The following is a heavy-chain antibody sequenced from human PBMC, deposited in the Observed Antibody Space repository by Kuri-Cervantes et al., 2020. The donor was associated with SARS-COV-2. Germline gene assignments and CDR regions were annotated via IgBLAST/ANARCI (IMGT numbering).Heavy chain of an antibody. Sequence: ASVKVSCKVSGYTLTELSMHWVRQAPGKGLEWMGWINPNSGGTNYAQKFQGRVTMTRDTSISTAYMELSRLRSDDTAVYYCARIAAAVLNTRYYFDYWGQGTLVTVSS. V-gene: IGHV1-2*02. J-gene: IGHJ4*02. CDR3: ARIAAAVLNTRYYFDY. CDR1: GYTLTELS. D-gene: IGHD6-13*01. CDR2: INPNSGGT.